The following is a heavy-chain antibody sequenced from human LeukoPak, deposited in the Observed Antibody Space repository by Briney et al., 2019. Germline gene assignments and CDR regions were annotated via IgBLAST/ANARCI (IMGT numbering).Heavy chain of an antibody. J-gene: IGHJ1*01. Sequence: ASVKVSCKASGYTFTSYGISWVRQAPGQGLEWMGWISAYNGNTNYAQKLQGRVTMTTDTSTSTACMELRSLRSDDTAVYYCARDLGYYDSSGYFLAAEYFQHWGQGTLVTVSS. CDR1: GYTFTSYG. D-gene: IGHD3-22*01. V-gene: IGHV1-18*01. CDR2: ISAYNGNT. CDR3: ARDLGYYDSSGYFLAAEYFQH.